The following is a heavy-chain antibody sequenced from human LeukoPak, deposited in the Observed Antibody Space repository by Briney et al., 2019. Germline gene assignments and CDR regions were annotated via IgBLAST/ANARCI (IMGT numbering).Heavy chain of an antibody. J-gene: IGHJ4*02. CDR1: GLPESRKY. CDR2: IYRGGST. Sequence: GGPLRLFCAVSGLPESRKYMSWVRPAPAKGREGVSVIYRGGSTYYADSVKGRFTISRDNTKNTLYLQMNSLRAEDTAVYYCAKDLSELRGYFDYWGQGTLVTVSS. V-gene: IGHV3-53*01. CDR3: AKDLSELRGYFDY. D-gene: IGHD1-26*01.